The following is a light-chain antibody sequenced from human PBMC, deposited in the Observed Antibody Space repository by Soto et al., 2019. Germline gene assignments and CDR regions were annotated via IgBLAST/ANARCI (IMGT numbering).Light chain of an antibody. CDR1: SSDVGGYNY. CDR2: DVS. J-gene: IGLJ1*01. Sequence: QSVLTQPASVSGSPGQSITISCTGTSSDVGGYNYVSWYQRHPGKAPKLMIYDVSYRPSGVSNRFSGSKSGNTASLTISGLQAEDEADYYCSSYTTSSTYVFGTGTKVTVL. CDR3: SSYTTSSTYV. V-gene: IGLV2-14*03.